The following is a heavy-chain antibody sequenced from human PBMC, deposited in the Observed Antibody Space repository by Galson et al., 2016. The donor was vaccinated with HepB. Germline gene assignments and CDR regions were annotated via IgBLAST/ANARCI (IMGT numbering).Heavy chain of an antibody. J-gene: IGHJ4*02. CDR3: ASGYFYTYLGDY. CDR2: INSDGGST. CDR1: GLTFSNYW. V-gene: IGHV3-74*01. D-gene: IGHD2-15*01. Sequence: SLRLSCAASGLTFSNYWMHWVRQVPGKGLVWVSRINSDGGSTNYADSVKCRFTISRDNAKNMLYLQMNSLRAEDSAVYFCASGYFYTYLGDYWGQGTLVTVSS.